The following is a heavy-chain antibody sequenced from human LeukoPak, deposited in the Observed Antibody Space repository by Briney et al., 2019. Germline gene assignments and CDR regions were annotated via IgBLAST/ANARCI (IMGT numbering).Heavy chain of an antibody. V-gene: IGHV5-51*01. CDR3: ARNLYYYDSSGYYAPLDY. D-gene: IGHD3-22*01. J-gene: IGHJ4*02. CDR1: GYSFTNNW. CDR2: IYPGDSDT. Sequence: GESLKISCQGSGYSFTNNWIAWVRQMPGKGLEWMGIIYPGDSDTRYSPSFQGQVTISADKSISTAYLQWSSLKASDTAMYYCARNLYYYDSSGYYAPLDYWGQGTLVTVSS.